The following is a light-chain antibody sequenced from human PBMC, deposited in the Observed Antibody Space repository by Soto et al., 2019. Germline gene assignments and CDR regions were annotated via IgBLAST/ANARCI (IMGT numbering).Light chain of an antibody. J-gene: IGKJ3*01. CDR3: MQGTHWPFT. CDR2: MVS. CDR1: QSLVYGSGNIY. Sequence: DVVMTQSPLSLPVTLGQPASISCRSSQSLVYGSGNIYLNWFQQRPGQSPRRLIYMVSIRDSGVPDRFSGSGSGTDFTLKISRVEAEDVGVYYCMQGTHWPFTLGPGTKVH. V-gene: IGKV2-30*01.